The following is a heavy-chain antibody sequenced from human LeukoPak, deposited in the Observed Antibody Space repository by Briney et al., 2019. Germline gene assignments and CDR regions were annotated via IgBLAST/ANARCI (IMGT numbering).Heavy chain of an antibody. Sequence: PLETLSLTCAVYGGSFSGYYWSWIRQPPGKGLEWIGEINHSGSTNYNPSLKSRVTISVDTSKNQFSLKLSSVTAADTAVYYCARSDTAMVAFDYWGQGTLVTVSS. CDR3: ARSDTAMVAFDY. D-gene: IGHD5-18*01. V-gene: IGHV4-34*01. J-gene: IGHJ4*02. CDR1: GGSFSGYY. CDR2: INHSGST.